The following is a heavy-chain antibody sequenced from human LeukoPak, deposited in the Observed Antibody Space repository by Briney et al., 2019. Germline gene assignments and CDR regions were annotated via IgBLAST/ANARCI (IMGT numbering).Heavy chain of an antibody. Sequence: PSETLSLTCAVYGGSFSGYYWSWIRQPPGKGLEWIGEINHSGSTNYNPSLKSRVTISVDTSKNRFSLKLSSVTAADTAVYYCARDSIEAVDYWGQGTLVTVSS. CDR3: ARDSIEAVDY. D-gene: IGHD3-22*01. CDR1: GGSFSGYY. CDR2: INHSGST. J-gene: IGHJ4*02. V-gene: IGHV4-34*01.